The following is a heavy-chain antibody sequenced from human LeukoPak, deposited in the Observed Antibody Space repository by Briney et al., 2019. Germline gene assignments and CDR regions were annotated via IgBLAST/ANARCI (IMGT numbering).Heavy chain of an antibody. CDR2: ISSSSSYT. CDR3: ARESRSSSTRDFDY. CDR1: GFTFSDYY. V-gene: IGHV3-11*06. J-gene: IGHJ4*02. Sequence: GGSLRLSCAASGFTFSDYYMSWIRQAPGKGLEWVSYISSSSSYTNYADSVKGRFTISRDNAKNSLYLQMNSLRAEDTAVYYCARESRSSSTRDFDYWGQGTPVTVSS. D-gene: IGHD6-13*01.